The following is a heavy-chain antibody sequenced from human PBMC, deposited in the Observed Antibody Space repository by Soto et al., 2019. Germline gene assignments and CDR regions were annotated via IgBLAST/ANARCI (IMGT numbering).Heavy chain of an antibody. CDR3: ARQYYYDSSGYRPPTYYFDY. Sequence: ASVKVSYKASGYTFTSYGISWVRQAPGQGLEWMGWISAYNGNTNYAQKLQGRVTMTTDTSTSTAYMELRSLRSDDTAVYYCARQYYYDSSGYRPPTYYFDYWGQGTLVTVSS. CDR2: ISAYNGNT. D-gene: IGHD3-22*01. V-gene: IGHV1-18*04. J-gene: IGHJ4*02. CDR1: GYTFTSYG.